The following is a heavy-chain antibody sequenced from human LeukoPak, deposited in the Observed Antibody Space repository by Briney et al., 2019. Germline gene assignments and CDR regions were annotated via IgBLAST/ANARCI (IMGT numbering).Heavy chain of an antibody. V-gene: IGHV1-8*01. Sequence: GASVKVSCKASGYTFTSYDINWVRQATGQGLEWMGWMNPSSGNTGYAQKFQGRLTMTRNTSISTAYLGLSSLTSEDTAVYYCARGGSGWPIDYWGQGTLVTVSS. CDR2: MNPSSGNT. CDR1: GYTFTSYD. D-gene: IGHD6-19*01. CDR3: ARGGSGWPIDY. J-gene: IGHJ4*02.